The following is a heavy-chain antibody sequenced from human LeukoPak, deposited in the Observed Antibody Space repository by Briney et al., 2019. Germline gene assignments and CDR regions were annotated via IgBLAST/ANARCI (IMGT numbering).Heavy chain of an antibody. J-gene: IGHJ3*01. V-gene: IGHV3-23*01. D-gene: IGHD3-22*01. CDR2: ISGSGGST. Sequence: GGSLRLSCAASGFTFSSYAMIWGRQAPGKGLEWVSAISGSGGSTYYAHSVKGRFTISRDNPKNTLYLQMNRLRAEDMAVYYCANAASYDSYWGQGTMVTVSS. CDR3: ANAASYDSY. CDR1: GFTFSSYA.